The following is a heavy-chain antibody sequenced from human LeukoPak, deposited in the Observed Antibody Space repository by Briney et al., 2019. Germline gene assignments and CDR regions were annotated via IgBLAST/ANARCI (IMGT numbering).Heavy chain of an antibody. J-gene: IGHJ3*01. CDR3: ARDGEAGYYDSWSGYYIS. V-gene: IGHV3-7*01. CDR1: GFTFSSYW. D-gene: IGHD3-3*01. Sequence: QAGGSLRLSCAASGFTFSSYWMSWVRQAPGKGLEWVANIKQDGSEKYYVDSVKGRFTISRDNAKNSLYLQMNSLRAEDTAVYYCARDGEAGYYDSWSGYYISWGQGTMVTVSS. CDR2: IKQDGSEK.